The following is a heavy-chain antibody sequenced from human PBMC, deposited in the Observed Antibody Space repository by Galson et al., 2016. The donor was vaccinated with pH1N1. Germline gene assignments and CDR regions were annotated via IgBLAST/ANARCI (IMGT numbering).Heavy chain of an antibody. CDR2: ITSGSFHI. D-gene: IGHD3-10*01. CDR1: GFIFSGYS. V-gene: IGHV3-21*01. CDR3: ARDRSGRGVGSYYYMDV. Sequence: SLRLSCAASGFIFSGYSMNWVRQAPGKGLEWVSSITSGSFHIYYADSVKGRFTISRDNAKNSLFLKMNSLRVVDTALSYCARDRSGRGVGSYYYMDVWGQGTTVTVSS. J-gene: IGHJ6*02.